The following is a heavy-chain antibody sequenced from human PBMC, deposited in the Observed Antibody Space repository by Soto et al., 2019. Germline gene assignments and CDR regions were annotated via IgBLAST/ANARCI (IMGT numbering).Heavy chain of an antibody. CDR1: GYTFTSYG. V-gene: IGHV1-18*01. CDR3: ARDLRTLYIAVAGTEYFQH. CDR2: ISAYNGNT. D-gene: IGHD6-19*01. J-gene: IGHJ1*01. Sequence: EASVKVSCKASGYTFTSYGISWVRQAPGQGLEWMGWISAYNGNTNYAQKLQGRVTMTTDTSTSTAYMELRSLRSDDTAVYYCARDLRTLYIAVAGTEYFQHWGQGTLVTVSS.